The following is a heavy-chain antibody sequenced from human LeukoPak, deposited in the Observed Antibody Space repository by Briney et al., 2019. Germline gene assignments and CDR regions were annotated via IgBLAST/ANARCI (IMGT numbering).Heavy chain of an antibody. Sequence: ASVKVSCKASGYTFTNYGISWVRQAPGQGLEWMGWISGYNGNTNYAQRFQGRVTMTTDTSTSTAYMELMSLRSDDTAVYYCASDEKYASGGYLDYWGQGTLVTVSS. D-gene: IGHD3-22*01. J-gene: IGHJ4*02. CDR1: GYTFTNYG. CDR3: ASDEKYASGGYLDY. V-gene: IGHV1-18*01. CDR2: ISGYNGNT.